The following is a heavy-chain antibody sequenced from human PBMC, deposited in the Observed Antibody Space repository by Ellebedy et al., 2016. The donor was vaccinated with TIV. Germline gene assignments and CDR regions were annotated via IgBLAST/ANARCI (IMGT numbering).Heavy chain of an antibody. J-gene: IGHJ4*02. D-gene: IGHD3-3*01. CDR2: ISYDGSNK. CDR1: GFTFSSYG. Sequence: PGGSLRLSCAASGFTFSSYGMHWVRQAPGKGLEWVAVISYDGSNKYYADSVKGRFTISRDNSKNTLYLQMNSLRAEDTAVYYCAKDLESLDYWGQGTLVTVSS. CDR3: AKDLESLDY. V-gene: IGHV3-30*18.